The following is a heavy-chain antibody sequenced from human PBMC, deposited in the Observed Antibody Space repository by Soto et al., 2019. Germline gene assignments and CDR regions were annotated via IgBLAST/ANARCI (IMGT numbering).Heavy chain of an antibody. CDR2: IYYSGST. V-gene: IGHV4-30-4*01. Sequence: QVQLQESGPGLVKPSQTLSLTCTVSGGSISSGDYYWSWIRQPPGNGLEWIGYIYYSGSTYYNPSLKSRVTISVDTSKNQFSLQLSSVTAADTAVYYCARVTFDGDYSDAFDIWGQGTMVTVSS. CDR1: GGSISSGDYY. CDR3: ARVTFDGDYSDAFDI. J-gene: IGHJ3*02. D-gene: IGHD4-17*01.